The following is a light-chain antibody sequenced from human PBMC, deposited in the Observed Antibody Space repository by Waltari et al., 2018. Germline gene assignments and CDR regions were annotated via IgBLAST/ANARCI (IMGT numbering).Light chain of an antibody. V-gene: IGLV3-19*01. CDR2: GTD. CDR3: HSRETFSTRL. Sequence: SSHLTQDPSVSVALRQTVRITCQGEHLRRLSASWYQQRPGPAHKLGLYGTDSRPAGIPDRFSGSTSGNTASVTISGEQAEDEADYYCHSRETFSTRLFGGGTRLTV. CDR1: HLRRLS. J-gene: IGLJ2*01.